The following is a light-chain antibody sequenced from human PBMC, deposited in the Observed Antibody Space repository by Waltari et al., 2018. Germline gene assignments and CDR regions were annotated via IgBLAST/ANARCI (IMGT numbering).Light chain of an antibody. Sequence: QSALTQPASVSGSPGQSITIPCRGTSSDFGNHNLVSWYQRHPGKPPKLITYEASKRPSDISNHFSASKSGNTASLTISGLQAEDEADYFCSSYADSDTWVFGGGTRLTVL. CDR3: SSYADSDTWV. V-gene: IGLV2-23*01. CDR1: SSDFGNHNL. J-gene: IGLJ3*02. CDR2: EAS.